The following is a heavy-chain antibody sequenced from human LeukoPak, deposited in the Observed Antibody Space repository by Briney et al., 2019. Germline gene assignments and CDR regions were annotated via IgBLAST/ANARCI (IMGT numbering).Heavy chain of an antibody. J-gene: IGHJ4*02. V-gene: IGHV3-23*01. CDR3: AGQTYYYDSSGYYPDY. D-gene: IGHD3-22*01. Sequence: GGSLRLPCAASGFTFSSYAMSWVRQAPGKGLEWVSAISGSGGSTYYADSVKGRFTISRDNSKNTLYLQMNSLRAEDMAVYYCAGQTYYYDSSGYYPDYWGQGTLVTVSS. CDR2: ISGSGGST. CDR1: GFTFSSYA.